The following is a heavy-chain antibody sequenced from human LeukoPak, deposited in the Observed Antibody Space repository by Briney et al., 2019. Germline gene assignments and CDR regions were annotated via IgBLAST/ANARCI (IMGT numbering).Heavy chain of an antibody. CDR3: ARGWEGTYQYSGYGAGGY. D-gene: IGHD5-12*01. V-gene: IGHV1-46*01. Sequence: ASVKVSCKASGYTFTSYYMHWVRQAPGQGLDWMGIINPSGGSTSYAQKFQGRVTMTRDTSTSTVYMELSSLRSEDTAVYYCARGWEGTYQYSGYGAGGYWGQGTLVTVSS. J-gene: IGHJ4*02. CDR2: INPSGGST. CDR1: GYTFTSYY.